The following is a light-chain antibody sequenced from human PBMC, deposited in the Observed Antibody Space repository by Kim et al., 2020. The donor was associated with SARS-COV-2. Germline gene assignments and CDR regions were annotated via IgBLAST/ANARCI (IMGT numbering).Light chain of an antibody. CDR2: QDS. CDR1: KLGDKY. CDR3: QAWDSSTANYV. J-gene: IGLJ1*01. V-gene: IGLV3-1*01. Sequence: PGQTASITCSGDKLGDKYACLYQQKPGQSPVLVIYQDSKRPSGIPERFSGSNSGNTATLTISGTQAMDEADYYCQAWDSSTANYVFGTGTKVTVL.